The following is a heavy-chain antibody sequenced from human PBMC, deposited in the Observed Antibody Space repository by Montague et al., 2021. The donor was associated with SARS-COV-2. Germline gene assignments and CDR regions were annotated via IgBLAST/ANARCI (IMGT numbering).Heavy chain of an antibody. CDR1: GFTFSSYG. CDR2: IWYDGSNK. J-gene: IGHJ4*02. Sequence: SLRLPCAASGFTFSSYGMRWVRQAPGKGLEWVAVIWYDGSNKYYADSVKGRFTISRDNSKNTLYLQMNSLRAEDTAVYYCARDLFWGTDSGTQQRRDYWGQGTLVTVSS. D-gene: IGHD3-16*01. V-gene: IGHV3-33*01. CDR3: ARDLFWGTDSGTQQRRDY.